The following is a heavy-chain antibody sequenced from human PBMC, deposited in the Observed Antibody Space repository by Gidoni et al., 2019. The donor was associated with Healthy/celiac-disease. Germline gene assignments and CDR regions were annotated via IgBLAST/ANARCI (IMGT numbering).Heavy chain of an antibody. CDR3: ARIAPSTSCDASWFDP. Sequence: QVTSRESGPALVKPTQTLTLTCTFSGFSLSTSGMCVSWIRQPPGKALEWLARIDWDDDKYYSTSLKTRLTISKDTSKNQVVLTMTNMDPVDTATYYCARIAPSTSCDASWFDPWGQGTLVTVSS. CDR1: GFSLSTSGMC. J-gene: IGHJ5*02. V-gene: IGHV2-70*15. D-gene: IGHD2-2*01. CDR2: IDWDDDK.